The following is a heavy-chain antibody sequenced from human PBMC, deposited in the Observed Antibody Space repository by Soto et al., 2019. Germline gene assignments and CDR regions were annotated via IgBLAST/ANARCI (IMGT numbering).Heavy chain of an antibody. Sequence: ASVKVSCKASGYTFSIHAIHWVRQAPGQRLEWLGWINTADGHTEYSEQFRDRVTITRETSATTVYMELSSLIYEDTAVYFCAGEVQTAGEDCWGQGTLVTVSS. CDR3: AGEVQTAGEDC. V-gene: IGHV1-3*04. J-gene: IGHJ4*02. CDR2: INTADGHT. D-gene: IGHD6-19*01. CDR1: GYTFSIHA.